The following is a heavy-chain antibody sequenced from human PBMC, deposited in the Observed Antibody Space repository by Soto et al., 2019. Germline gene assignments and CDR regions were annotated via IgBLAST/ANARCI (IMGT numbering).Heavy chain of an antibody. V-gene: IGHV3-21*01. Sequence: EVQLVESGGGLVKPGGSLRLSCAASGFTFSSYSMNWVRQAPGKGLEWVSSISSSSSYIYYADSVKGRFTISIDNAKNSLYLQMNSLRAEDTAVYYCARGFEPTDYGDYEHYYYYYMDVWGKGTTVTVSS. CDR2: ISSSSSYI. J-gene: IGHJ6*03. CDR3: ARGFEPTDYGDYEHYYYYYMDV. D-gene: IGHD4-17*01. CDR1: GFTFSSYS.